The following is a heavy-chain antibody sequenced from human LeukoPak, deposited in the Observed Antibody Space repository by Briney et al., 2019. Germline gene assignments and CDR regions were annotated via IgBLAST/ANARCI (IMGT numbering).Heavy chain of an antibody. D-gene: IGHD6-19*01. Sequence: SETLSLTCTVSGGSISSSSYYWGWIRQPPGKGLEWIGSIYYSGSTYYNPSLKSRVTISVDTSKNQFSLKLSSVTAADTAVYYCARGSSSGWSFDYWGQGTLVTVSS. CDR3: ARGSSSGWSFDY. CDR1: GGSISSSSYY. CDR2: IYYSGST. V-gene: IGHV4-39*01. J-gene: IGHJ4*02.